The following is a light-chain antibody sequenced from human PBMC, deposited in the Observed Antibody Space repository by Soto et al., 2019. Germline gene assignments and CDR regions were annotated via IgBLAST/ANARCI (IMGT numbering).Light chain of an antibody. V-gene: IGLV2-14*01. Sequence: QSVLIQPASVSGSPGQSITISCTGTSRDVGGSNYVSWYQHHPHRAPKLLIYEVSYRPSGVSSRFSGSKSGNTASLTISGLQAEDEADYYCCSYTSSTNYVFGPGTKVTVL. J-gene: IGLJ1*01. CDR2: EVS. CDR3: CSYTSSTNYV. CDR1: SRDVGGSNY.